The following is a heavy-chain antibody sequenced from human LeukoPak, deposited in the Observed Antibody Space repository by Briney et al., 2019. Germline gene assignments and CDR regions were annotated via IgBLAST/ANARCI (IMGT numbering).Heavy chain of an antibody. CDR2: IDPSESYT. V-gene: IGHV5-10-1*01. CDR3: ARGDYGDYYYYGMDV. Sequence: GESLKIFWKGFGYSFTSYWFSWVRQMPGEGLEGMGRIDPSESYTNYSPSFQGHVTISADESISTAYLQWSSLKASDTAMYYCARGDYGDYYYYGMDVWGQGTTVTVSS. CDR1: GYSFTSYW. J-gene: IGHJ6*02. D-gene: IGHD4-17*01.